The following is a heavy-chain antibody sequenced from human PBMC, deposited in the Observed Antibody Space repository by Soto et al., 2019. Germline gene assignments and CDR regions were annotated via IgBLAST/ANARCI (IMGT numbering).Heavy chain of an antibody. Sequence: EVQLVESGGGLVQPGGSLRLSCAASGFTFSTYSMNWGRQAPGKGLEWVSYISSSGSTVHNTDSVRGGFTISRDKAENSLYLQMKGLRDEDTVVYYCARGSSWLDYWGQGTLVTVSS. D-gene: IGHD6-13*01. CDR2: ISSSGSTV. CDR3: ARGSSWLDY. V-gene: IGHV3-48*02. CDR1: GFTFSTYS. J-gene: IGHJ4*02.